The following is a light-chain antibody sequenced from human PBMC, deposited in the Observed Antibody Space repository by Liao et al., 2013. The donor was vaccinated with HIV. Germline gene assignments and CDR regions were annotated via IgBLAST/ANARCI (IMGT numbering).Light chain of an antibody. CDR1: SIGSDT. Sequence: SFVLTQPPSVSVAPGQTATITCGGDSIGSDTVHWYRQKPGQAPVMVIFFDSDRPSGIPDRVSASKSENTATLTISRVEAGDDADYYCQVWDSSSDHPGVFGGGTKLTVL. CDR3: QVWDSSSDHPGV. V-gene: IGLV3-21*01. CDR2: FDS. J-gene: IGLJ3*02.